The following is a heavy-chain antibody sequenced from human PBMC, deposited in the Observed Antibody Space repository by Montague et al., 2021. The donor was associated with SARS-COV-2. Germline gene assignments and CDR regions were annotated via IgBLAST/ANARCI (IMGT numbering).Heavy chain of an antibody. D-gene: IGHD3/OR15-3a*01. V-gene: IGHV4-61*01. CDR2: IYESDTT. J-gene: IGHJ4*02. CDR3: ARSDNMLFGLCNRPFDS. CDR1: GGSVISDNYC. Sequence: SETLSLTCAASGGSVISDNYCWSWIRQPPGKGLEWIAYIYESDTTNNXPSVWSRVTISSDRSKNQFSLKLTSVTPADTAVYYCARSDNMLFGLCNRPFDSWGQGTLVTVSS.